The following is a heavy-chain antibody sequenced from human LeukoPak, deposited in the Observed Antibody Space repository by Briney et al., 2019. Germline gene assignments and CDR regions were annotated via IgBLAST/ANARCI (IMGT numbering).Heavy chain of an antibody. D-gene: IGHD4-17*01. Sequence: PGRSLRLSCAASGFTFSSYAMHWVRQALGKGLEWVAVISYDGSNKYYADSVKGRFTISRDNSKNTLYLQMNGLRAEDTAVYYCARGSTVTTEDYYYGMDVWGQGTTVTVSS. CDR3: ARGSTVTTEDYYYGMDV. CDR2: ISYDGSNK. V-gene: IGHV3-30-3*01. CDR1: GFTFSSYA. J-gene: IGHJ6*02.